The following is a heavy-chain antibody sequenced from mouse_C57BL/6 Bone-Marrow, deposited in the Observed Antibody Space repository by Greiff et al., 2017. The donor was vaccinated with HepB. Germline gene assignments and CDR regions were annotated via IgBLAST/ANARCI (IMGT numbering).Heavy chain of an antibody. V-gene: IGHV10-1*01. CDR2: IRSKSNNYAT. Sequence: EVQRVESGGGLVQPKGSLKLSCAASGFSFNTYAMNWVRQAPGKGLEWVARIRSKSNNYATYYADSVKDRFTISRDDSESMLYLQMNNLKTEDTAMYYCVRRRDYGRPEFAYWGQGTLVTVSA. D-gene: IGHD2-4*01. J-gene: IGHJ3*01. CDR3: VRRRDYGRPEFAY. CDR1: GFSFNTYA.